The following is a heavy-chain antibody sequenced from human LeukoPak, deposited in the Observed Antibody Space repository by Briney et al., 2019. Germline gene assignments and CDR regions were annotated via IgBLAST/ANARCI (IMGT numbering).Heavy chain of an antibody. CDR2: IHYDGSNN. D-gene: IGHD6-19*01. CDR3: AKEGAVAGTFDI. V-gene: IGHV3-30*02. Sequence: LPGGSLRLSCAASGFTFSSYAMHWVRQAPGKGLEWVAFIHYDGSNNYYADSVKGRFTISRDHAKNSLYLQMNSLRAEDTALYYCAKEGAVAGTFDIWGQGTMVTVSS. J-gene: IGHJ3*02. CDR1: GFTFSSYA.